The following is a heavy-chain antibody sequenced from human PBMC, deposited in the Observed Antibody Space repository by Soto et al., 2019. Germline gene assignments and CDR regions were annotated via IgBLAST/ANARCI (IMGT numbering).Heavy chain of an antibody. CDR3: ARQKELELTPFDY. CDR2: IYPGDSDT. D-gene: IGHD1-7*01. Sequence: PGESLKISCKGSGYSFISYWIGWVRQMPGKGLEWMGIIYPGDSDTRYSPSFQGQVTISADKSISTAYLQWSSLKASDTAMYYCARQKELELTPFDYWGQGTLVTVSS. J-gene: IGHJ4*02. V-gene: IGHV5-51*01. CDR1: GYSFISYW.